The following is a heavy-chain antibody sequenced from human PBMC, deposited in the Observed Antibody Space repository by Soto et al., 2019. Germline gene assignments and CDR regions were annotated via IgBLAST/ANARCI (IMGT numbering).Heavy chain of an antibody. J-gene: IGHJ4*02. D-gene: IGHD6-13*01. CDR2: ISHSGTT. CDR1: GGSISSGDYY. CDR3: ARDSKAAAIDY. Sequence: QVQLQESGPGLVKPSQTLSLTCTVSGGSISSGDYYWSWIRQPPGKGLEWIGYISHSGTTYYNPSVKSRVTISVDTSKNQFSLKLTSMTAADTAVYYCARDSKAAAIDYWGQGTLVTASS. V-gene: IGHV4-30-4*01.